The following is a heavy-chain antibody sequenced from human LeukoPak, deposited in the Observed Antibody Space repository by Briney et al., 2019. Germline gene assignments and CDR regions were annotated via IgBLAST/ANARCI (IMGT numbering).Heavy chain of an antibody. D-gene: IGHD1-26*01. CDR1: GGSISSSGYY. J-gene: IGHJ5*02. Sequence: PSETLSLTCTVSGGSISSSGYYWGWIRQPPGKGLEWIASIYYSGSTYYKPSLKSRVTISVDTSKNQLSLKLSSLTAADTAVYYCARHEYSGSYYGLSWFDPWGQGTLVTVSS. CDR2: IYYSGST. V-gene: IGHV4-39*01. CDR3: ARHEYSGSYYGLSWFDP.